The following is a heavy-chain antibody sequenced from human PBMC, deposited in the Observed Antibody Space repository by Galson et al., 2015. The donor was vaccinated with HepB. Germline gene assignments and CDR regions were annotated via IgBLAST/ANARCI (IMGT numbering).Heavy chain of an antibody. CDR2: ISYHGSSK. CDR3: AKDPAHCSGGDCYDTYFDY. Sequence: SLRLSCAASGFTFSDYGMHWVRQAPGKGLEWVAVISYHGSSKNYADSVKGRFTISRDNSKNTLYLQMNSLRAEDTAVYYCAKDPAHCSGGDCYDTYFDYWGQGTLVTVSS. J-gene: IGHJ4*02. D-gene: IGHD2-15*01. V-gene: IGHV3-30*18. CDR1: GFTFSDYG.